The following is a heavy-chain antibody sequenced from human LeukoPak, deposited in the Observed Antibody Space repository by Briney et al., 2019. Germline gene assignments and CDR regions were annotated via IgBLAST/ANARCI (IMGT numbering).Heavy chain of an antibody. CDR1: GFTFSSYA. D-gene: IGHD1-26*01. V-gene: IGHV3-23*01. CDR3: AKLKLRGVTFGSSDY. Sequence: GGSLRLSCAASGFTFSSYAMSWVRQAPGKGLEWVSAISGSGGSTYYADSVKGRFTISRDNSKNTLYLQMNSLRAEDTAVYYCAKLKLRGVTFGSSDYWGQGTLVTVSS. CDR2: ISGSGGST. J-gene: IGHJ4*02.